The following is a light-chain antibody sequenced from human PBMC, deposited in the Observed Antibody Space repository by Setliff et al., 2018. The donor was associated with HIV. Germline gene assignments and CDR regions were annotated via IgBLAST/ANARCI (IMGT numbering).Light chain of an antibody. Sequence: QSALAQPPSVSGAPGQTVTISCTGTSSNIGAGFDVNWYQQFPGTAPKLLIYGDNNRPSGVPDRFSGAKSGTSASLAITGLQTEDEADYYCSSYAGSNNVFGTGTKVTVL. J-gene: IGLJ1*01. CDR1: SSNIGAGFD. CDR3: SSYAGSNNV. CDR2: GDN. V-gene: IGLV1-40*01.